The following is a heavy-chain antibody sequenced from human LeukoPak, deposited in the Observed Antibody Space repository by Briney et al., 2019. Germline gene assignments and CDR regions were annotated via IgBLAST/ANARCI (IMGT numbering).Heavy chain of an antibody. J-gene: IGHJ6*02. V-gene: IGHV1-18*01. CDR1: GYTFTSYG. CDR3: ARDRAGPPTYYYYYAMDV. CDR2: ISAYNGNT. D-gene: IGHD1-1*01. Sequence: ASVKVSCKASGYTFTSYGINWVRQAPGQGLEWMGWISAYNGNTNYAQKLQGRVTMTTDTSTSTAYMEVRSLRSDDTAVYYCARDRAGPPTYYYYYAMDVWGQGTTVTVSS.